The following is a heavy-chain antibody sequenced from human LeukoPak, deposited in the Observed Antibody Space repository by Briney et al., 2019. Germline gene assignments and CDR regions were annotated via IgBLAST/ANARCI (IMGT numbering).Heavy chain of an antibody. Sequence: GGSLRLSCAASGFTFSSYSMNWVRQAPGKGLEWVSSISSSSSYIYYADSVKGRFTISRGNAKNSLYLQMNSLRAEDTAAYYCARDRMTTEFDYWGQGTLVTVSS. J-gene: IGHJ4*02. CDR2: ISSSSSYI. V-gene: IGHV3-21*01. CDR3: ARDRMTTEFDY. D-gene: IGHD1-1*01. CDR1: GFTFSSYS.